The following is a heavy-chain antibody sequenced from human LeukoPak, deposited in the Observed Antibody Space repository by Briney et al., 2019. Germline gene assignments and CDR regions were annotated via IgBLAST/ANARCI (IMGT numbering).Heavy chain of an antibody. D-gene: IGHD3-22*01. CDR2: ISSSSYI. CDR3: ARDKGGYYDSSGQFDY. V-gene: IGHV3-21*01. Sequence: SGGSLRLSCVASGFTFSSYSMNWVRQAPGKGLEWVSSISSSSYIYYADSVKGRFTISRDNAKNSLYLQMNSLRAEDTAVYYCARDKGGYYDSSGQFDYWGQGTLVTVSS. CDR1: GFTFSSYS. J-gene: IGHJ4*02.